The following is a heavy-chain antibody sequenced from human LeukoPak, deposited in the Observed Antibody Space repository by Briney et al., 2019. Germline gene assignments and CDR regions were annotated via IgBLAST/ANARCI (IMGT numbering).Heavy chain of an antibody. D-gene: IGHD3-22*01. V-gene: IGHV3-7*01. CDR1: GFTFSSYW. CDR3: ARDNYYYDSSGRASAFDI. J-gene: IGHJ3*02. Sequence: GGSLRLSCAASGFTFSSYWMSWVRQAPGKGLEWVANIKQDGSEKYYVDSVKGRFTISRDNAKNSLYLQMNSLRAEDTAVYYCARDNYYYDSSGRASAFDIWGQGTMVTVSS. CDR2: IKQDGSEK.